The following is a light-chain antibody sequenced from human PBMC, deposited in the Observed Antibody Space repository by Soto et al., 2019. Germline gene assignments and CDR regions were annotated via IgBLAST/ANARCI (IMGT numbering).Light chain of an antibody. CDR1: QSVSDY. Sequence: VLTQSPARLSLSPGERPTLSCRAGQSVSDYLAWYQQKPGQPPRLLFFDASNRATGVPDRFSAGGSGTDFTLIISSLEPEDFAVYYCQQRVNLPPTFGGGTKVEI. J-gene: IGKJ4*01. CDR3: QQRVNLPPT. CDR2: DAS. V-gene: IGKV3-11*01.